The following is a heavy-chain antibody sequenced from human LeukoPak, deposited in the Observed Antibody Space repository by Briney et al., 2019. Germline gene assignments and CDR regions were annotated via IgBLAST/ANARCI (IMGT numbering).Heavy chain of an antibody. J-gene: IGHJ6*03. D-gene: IGHD3-16*01. Sequence: SETLSLTCAVFGGSLSGYYWTWIRQPPGKGLEWIGEIIDDGTTKYNSSLKSRVTLSVDTSKNQFSLHLTSVTAADTAVYYCARGKARGYGYYYYYMDVWGKGTTVAISS. CDR3: ARGKARGYGYYYYYMDV. CDR1: GGSLSGYY. V-gene: IGHV4-34*01. CDR2: IIDDGTT.